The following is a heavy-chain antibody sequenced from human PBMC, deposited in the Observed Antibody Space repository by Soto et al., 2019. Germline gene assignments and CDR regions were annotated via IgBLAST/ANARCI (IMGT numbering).Heavy chain of an antibody. CDR3: ARHAWFGEFDP. V-gene: IGHV4-39*01. J-gene: IGHJ5*02. Sequence: SETLSVTCTVSGGSISSGSYYWGWIRQPPGKGLEWIGSISYTGSTYYSPSLKSRVTISVDTSKNQFSLRLGSVTAADTAVFYCARHAWFGEFDPWGQGTLVTVSS. CDR1: GGSISSGSYY. D-gene: IGHD3-10*01. CDR2: ISYTGST.